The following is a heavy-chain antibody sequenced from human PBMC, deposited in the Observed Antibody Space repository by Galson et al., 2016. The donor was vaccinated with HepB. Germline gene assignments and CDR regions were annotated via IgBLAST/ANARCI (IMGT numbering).Heavy chain of an antibody. Sequence: LRLSCAASGFTFSDYYMSWIRQAPGKGLEWIGAVYYTGSTYHNPSLKSRVTISVDTSNNYFSLRLRSLTAADTAVYYCAKGLWNGWFDRFDLWGQGTLVTVSS. CDR2: VYYTGST. CDR1: GFTFSDYY. J-gene: IGHJ4*02. D-gene: IGHD1-1*01. V-gene: IGHV4-34*01. CDR3: AKGLWNGWFDRFDL.